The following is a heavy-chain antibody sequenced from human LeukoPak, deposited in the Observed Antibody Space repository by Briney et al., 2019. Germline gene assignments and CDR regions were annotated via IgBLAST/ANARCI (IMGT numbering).Heavy chain of an antibody. V-gene: IGHV4-4*02. D-gene: IGHD2-2*01. CDR2: IYHSGNT. Sequence: SGTLSLTCAVSGGSISSGNWWSWIRQPPRKGLEWIGEIYHSGNTVYNPPLKSRVTISVDNSNNQFSLKLTSVTAADTAVYYCARNGASSSVVDWGQGTLVTVSS. J-gene: IGHJ4*02. CDR1: GGSISSGNW. CDR3: ARNGASSSVVD.